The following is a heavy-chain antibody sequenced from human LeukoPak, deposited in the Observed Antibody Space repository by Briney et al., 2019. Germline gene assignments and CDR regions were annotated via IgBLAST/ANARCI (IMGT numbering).Heavy chain of an antibody. CDR3: ARRNAAYGPFDP. Sequence: GSLRLSCAASGFTFSNYAMKWVRQAPGKGLEWVSVIGGSDGSTYYPDSVKGRFTISRDNSKNTLYLQMNSLRAEDTAVYYCARRNAAYGPFDPWGQGTLVTVSS. V-gene: IGHV3-23*01. CDR2: IGGSDGST. CDR1: GFTFSNYA. D-gene: IGHD3-10*01. J-gene: IGHJ5*02.